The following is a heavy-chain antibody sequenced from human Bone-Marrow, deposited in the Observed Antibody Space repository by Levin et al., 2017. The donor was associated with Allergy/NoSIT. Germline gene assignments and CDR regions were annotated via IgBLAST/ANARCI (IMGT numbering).Heavy chain of an antibody. J-gene: IGHJ3*02. V-gene: IGHV3-21*01. Sequence: SCTVSGFTFSIYRINWVRQAPGKGLEWVSSISSSGSDMYYVDSVRGRFTISRDNAKNSLTLQMNSLRAEDTAVYYCARGIIGDVRVAHKEASDIWGQGTMVSVSS. CDR1: GFTFSIYR. CDR3: ARGIIGDVRVAHKEASDI. CDR2: ISSSGSDM. D-gene: IGHD2-8*02.